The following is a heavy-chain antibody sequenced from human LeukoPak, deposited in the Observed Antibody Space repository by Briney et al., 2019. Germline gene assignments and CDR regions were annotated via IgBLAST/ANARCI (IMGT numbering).Heavy chain of an antibody. D-gene: IGHD6-13*01. CDR3: ARAYGSNSNDY. V-gene: IGHV3-66*02. Sequence: SGGSLRLSCAASGFTVSTNYMSWVRQAPGKGLEWVSVVYGGNTSYYADSVKGRFTISRDTSKNTVHLQMNRLRTEDTAVYYCARAYGSNSNDYWGQGTLVTVSS. CDR1: GFTVSTNY. J-gene: IGHJ4*02. CDR2: VYGGNTS.